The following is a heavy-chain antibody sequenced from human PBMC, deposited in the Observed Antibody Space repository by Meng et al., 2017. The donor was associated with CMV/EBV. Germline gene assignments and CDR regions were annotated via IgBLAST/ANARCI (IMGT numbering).Heavy chain of an antibody. CDR3: ARDTYCTNGVCYVEGFDY. V-gene: IGHV3-30-3*01. CDR1: GFTFSSYA. D-gene: IGHD2-8*01. CDR2: ISYDGSNK. J-gene: IGHJ4*02. Sequence: GGSLRLSCAASGFTFSSYAMHWVRQAPGKGLEWVAVISYDGSNKYYADSVKGRFTISRDNSKNTLYLQMNSLRAEGTAVYYCARDTYCTNGVCYVEGFDYWGQGTLVTVSS.